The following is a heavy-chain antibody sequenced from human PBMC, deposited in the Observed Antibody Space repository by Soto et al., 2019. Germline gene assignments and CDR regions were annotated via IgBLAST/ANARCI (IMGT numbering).Heavy chain of an antibody. CDR2: ISAYNDHT. CDR3: ARGTYFDY. Sequence: QVQLVQSGAEGKKPGASVKGSCKAAGYTLTTYGVSWVRQAPGQGLEWVGWISAYNDHTNYAQKFQGRVTMTTDTSTSTAYMELRSLRSDDTAVYYCARGTYFDYWGQGPLVTVSS. CDR1: GYTLTTYG. J-gene: IGHJ4*02. D-gene: IGHD1-1*01. V-gene: IGHV1-18*01.